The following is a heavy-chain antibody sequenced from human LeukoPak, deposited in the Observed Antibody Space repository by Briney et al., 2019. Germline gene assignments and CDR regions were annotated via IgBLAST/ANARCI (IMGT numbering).Heavy chain of an antibody. Sequence: GGPLRLSCAASGFTVSSNYMSWVRQAPGKGLEWVSVIYSGGSTYYADSVKGRFTISRDNSKNTLYLQMNSLRAEDTAVYYCARDLNGDYFDYWGQGTLVTVSS. D-gene: IGHD4-17*01. J-gene: IGHJ4*02. CDR2: IYSGGST. CDR1: GFTVSSNY. V-gene: IGHV3-66*01. CDR3: ARDLNGDYFDY.